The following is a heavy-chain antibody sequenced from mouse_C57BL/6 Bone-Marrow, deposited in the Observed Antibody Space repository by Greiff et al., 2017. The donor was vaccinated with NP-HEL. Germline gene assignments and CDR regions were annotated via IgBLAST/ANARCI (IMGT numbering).Heavy chain of an antibody. CDR2: INPNNGGT. CDR3: ATLVTTVVARYYFDY. V-gene: IGHV1-26*01. D-gene: IGHD1-1*01. CDR1: GYTFTDYY. J-gene: IGHJ2*01. Sequence: VQLKESGPELVKPGASVKISCKASGYTFTDYYMNWVKQSHGKSLEWIGDINPNNGGTSYNQKFKGKATLTVDKSSSTAYMELRSLTSEDSAVYYCATLVTTVVARYYFDYWGQGTTLTVSS.